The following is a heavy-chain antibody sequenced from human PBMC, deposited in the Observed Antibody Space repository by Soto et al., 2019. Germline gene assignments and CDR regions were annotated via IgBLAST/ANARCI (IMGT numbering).Heavy chain of an antibody. CDR1: GFTFSSYW. CDR2: IKQDGSEK. Sequence: GGSLRLSCAASGFTFSSYWMSWVRQAPGKGLEWVANIKQDGSEKYYVDSVKGRFTISRDNAKNSLYLQMNSLRAEDTAVYYCARDLWSISPDAFDIWGQGTMVTVSS. J-gene: IGHJ3*02. V-gene: IGHV3-7*03. D-gene: IGHD1-1*01. CDR3: ARDLWSISPDAFDI.